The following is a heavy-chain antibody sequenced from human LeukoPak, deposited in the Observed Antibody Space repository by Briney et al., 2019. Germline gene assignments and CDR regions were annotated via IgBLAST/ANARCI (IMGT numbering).Heavy chain of an antibody. CDR3: ARSGVLRYFDWLYYFDY. Sequence: GGALRLSCAASGFTVSSNYMSWVRQAPGKGLEWVSVIYSGGSRYYADSVKGRFTISRDNSKNTLYLQMNSLRAEDTAVYYCARSGVLRYFDWLYYFDYWGQGTLVTVSS. CDR1: GFTVSSNY. CDR2: IYSGGSR. D-gene: IGHD3-9*01. J-gene: IGHJ4*02. V-gene: IGHV3-66*01.